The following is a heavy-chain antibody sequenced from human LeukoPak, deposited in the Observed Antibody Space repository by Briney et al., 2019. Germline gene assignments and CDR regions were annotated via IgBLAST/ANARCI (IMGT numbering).Heavy chain of an antibody. J-gene: IGHJ4*02. D-gene: IGHD3-10*01. Sequence: GGSLRLSCAASGFNFTNYNMNWVRQAPGKGLEWVSSIHSSSGSIYYADSLKGRFTISRDNSKNTLYLQMNSLRAEDTAVYYCASIPYGSGSYDLDYWGQGTLVTVSS. CDR3: ASIPYGSGSYDLDY. V-gene: IGHV3-21*01. CDR1: GFNFTNYN. CDR2: IHSSSGSI.